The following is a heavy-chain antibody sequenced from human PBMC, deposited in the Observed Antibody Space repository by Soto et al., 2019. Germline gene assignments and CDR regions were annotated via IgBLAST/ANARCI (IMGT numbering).Heavy chain of an antibody. CDR3: AREDSIIIPAVSDF. J-gene: IGHJ4*02. D-gene: IGHD2-2*01. Sequence: PGGSLRLSCTVSGFAFNNYGINWVRQAPGKGLEWVSSISKSDYTYYSDSVKGRFAISRENAKSSVSLQMNTLRVEDTAVYYCAREDSIIIPAVSDFWGQGTVVTVSS. CDR2: ISKSDYT. V-gene: IGHV3-21*01. CDR1: GFAFNNYG.